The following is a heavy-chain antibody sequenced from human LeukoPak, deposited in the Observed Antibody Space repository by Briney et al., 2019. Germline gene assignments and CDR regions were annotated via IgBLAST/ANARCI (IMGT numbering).Heavy chain of an antibody. CDR1: GGSFSDYY. CDR3: ARAPSYYYGSGTKGWFDP. V-gene: IGHV4-34*01. J-gene: IGHJ5*02. CDR2: INQSGST. D-gene: IGHD3-10*01. Sequence: PSETLSLTCTVYGGSFSDYYWSWIRQPPGKGLEWIGEINQSGSTSYIPSLKSRVTISVDTSKILFSLKLNSVTAADTAVCYCARAPSYYYGSGTKGWFDPWGQGTLVTVSS.